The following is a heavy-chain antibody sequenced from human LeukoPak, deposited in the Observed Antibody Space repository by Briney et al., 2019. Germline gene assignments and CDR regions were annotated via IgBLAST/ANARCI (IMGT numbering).Heavy chain of an antibody. D-gene: IGHD3-22*01. Sequence: GGSLRLSCAASGFTFSSYAMSWVRQAPGKGLEWVSYISSSGSTIYYADSVKGRFTISRDNAKNSLYLQMNSLRAEDTAVYYCASDYYDSSGQGEYFDYWGQGTLVTVSS. V-gene: IGHV3-48*03. J-gene: IGHJ4*02. CDR3: ASDYYDSSGQGEYFDY. CDR1: GFTFSSYA. CDR2: ISSSGSTI.